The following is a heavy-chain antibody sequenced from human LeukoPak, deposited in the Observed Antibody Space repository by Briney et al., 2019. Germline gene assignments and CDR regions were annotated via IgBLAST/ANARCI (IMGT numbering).Heavy chain of an antibody. V-gene: IGHV4-38-2*02. D-gene: IGHD3-10*01. Sequence: SETLSLTCTVSGYSISSGYYWGWIRQPPGKGLEWIGGIYHSGSTYYKPSLKSRVTISVDTSKNQFSLRLSSVTAADTAVYYCARSYGSGSYHFDYWGQGTLVTVSS. CDR2: IYHSGST. CDR1: GYSISSGYY. J-gene: IGHJ4*02. CDR3: ARSYGSGSYHFDY.